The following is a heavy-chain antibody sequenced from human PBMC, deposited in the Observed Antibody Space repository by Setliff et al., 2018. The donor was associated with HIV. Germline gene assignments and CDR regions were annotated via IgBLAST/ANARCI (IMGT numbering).Heavy chain of an antibody. CDR2: IHHTGHI. CDR3: ARFDVTPMTTRDY. D-gene: IGHD4-17*01. V-gene: IGHV4-34*01. J-gene: IGHJ4*02. Sequence: NPSETLSLTCAFYGASFTDYYWNWIRQPPGKGLEWIGEIHHTGHINYNPSFKSRVTMSLDMSTNQFSLKMASMTAADSAVYYCARFDVTPMTTRDYWGLGTQVTVSS. CDR1: GASFTDYY.